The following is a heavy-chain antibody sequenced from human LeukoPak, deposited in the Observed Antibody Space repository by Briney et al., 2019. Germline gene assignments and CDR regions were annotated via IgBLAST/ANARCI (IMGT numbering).Heavy chain of an antibody. CDR2: INPNSGGT. V-gene: IGHV1-2*02. CDR3: ARDYGDPWYYFDY. J-gene: IGHJ4*02. Sequence: GASVKVSCKASGYTFTSYYMHWVRQAPGQGLEWMGWINPNSGGTNYAQKFQGRVTMTRDTSISTAYMELSRLRSDDTAVYYCARDYGDPWYYFDYWGQGTLVTVSS. CDR1: GYTFTSYY. D-gene: IGHD4-17*01.